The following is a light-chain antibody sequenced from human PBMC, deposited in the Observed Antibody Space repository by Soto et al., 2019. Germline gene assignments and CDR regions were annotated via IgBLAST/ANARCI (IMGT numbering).Light chain of an antibody. V-gene: IGKV3D-20*02. J-gene: IGKJ5*01. CDR2: DAS. CDR1: QTVRNNY. CDR3: QQRNIWPPVT. Sequence: EFVLTQSPGTLSLSPGERATLSCRASQTVRNNYLAWYQQKPGQAPRLLIYDASSRATGIPARFSGSGSGTDFTLTISSLEPEDFAVYYCQQRNIWPPVTFGQGTRLEI.